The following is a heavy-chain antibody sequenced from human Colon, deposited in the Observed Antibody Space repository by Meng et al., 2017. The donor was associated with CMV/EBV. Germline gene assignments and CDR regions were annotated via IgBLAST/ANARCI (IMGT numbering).Heavy chain of an antibody. D-gene: IGHD5-18*01. CDR2: MNPNSGNT. J-gene: IGHJ4*02. Sequence: ASVKVSCKASGYTFTSYDINWVRQATGQGLEWMGWMNPNSGNTGYAQKFQGRVTMTRNTSISTAYMELSSLRSEDTAVYYCARSHVGNVDTAMVLNYWGQGTLVTVS. CDR1: GYTFTSYD. V-gene: IGHV1-8*01. CDR3: ARSHVGNVDTAMVLNY.